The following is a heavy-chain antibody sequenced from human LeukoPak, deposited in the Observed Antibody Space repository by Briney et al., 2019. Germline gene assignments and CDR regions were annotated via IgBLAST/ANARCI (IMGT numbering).Heavy chain of an antibody. CDR3: ARDRTMIVGFAFDI. CDR1: GGTFSSYA. Sequence: SVKVSCKASGGTFSSYAISWVRQAPGQGLEWMGRIIPIFGTANYAQKFQGRVTITTDESTGTAYMELSSLRSEDTAVYYCARDRTMIVGFAFDIWGQGTMVTVSS. D-gene: IGHD3-22*01. J-gene: IGHJ3*02. CDR2: IIPIFGTA. V-gene: IGHV1-69*05.